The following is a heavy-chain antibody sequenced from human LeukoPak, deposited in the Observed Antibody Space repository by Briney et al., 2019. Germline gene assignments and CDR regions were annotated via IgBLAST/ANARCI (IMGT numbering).Heavy chain of an antibody. V-gene: IGHV3-23*01. D-gene: IGHD3-22*01. CDR3: AKAPAYYYDSSGYRDY. J-gene: IGHJ4*02. CDR2: ISGSGGST. Sequence: GGSLRLSCAASGFTFSSYSMNWVRQAPGKGLEWVSAISGSGGSTYYADSVKGRFTISRDNTKNTLYLQMNSLRAEDTAVYYCAKAPAYYYDSSGYRDYWGQGTLVTVSS. CDR1: GFTFSSYS.